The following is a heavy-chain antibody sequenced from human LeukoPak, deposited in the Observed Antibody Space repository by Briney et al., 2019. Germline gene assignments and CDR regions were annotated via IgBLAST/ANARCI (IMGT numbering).Heavy chain of an antibody. CDR1: GFSLTNYW. CDR2: IYPGDSDT. J-gene: IGHJ3*02. D-gene: IGHD2-21*02. V-gene: IGHV5-51*01. Sequence: GESLKISCKGSGFSLTNYWIGWVRQVPGKGLDWMGIIYPGDSDTRYSPSFQGQVTISADKSIHTAHLQWSSLKASDTAMYYCARQYCGGDCYPEPDAFDIWGQGTLVTVSS. CDR3: ARQYCGGDCYPEPDAFDI.